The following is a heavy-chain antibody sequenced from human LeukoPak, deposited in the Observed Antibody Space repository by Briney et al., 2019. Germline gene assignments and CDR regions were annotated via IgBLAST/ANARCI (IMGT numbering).Heavy chain of an antibody. V-gene: IGHV1-69*06. CDR3: AKGNQWNYYSYYYYYYMDV. CDR2: IIPIFGTA. Sequence: SVKVSCKASGCTFSSYAISWVRQAPGQGLEWMGGIIPIFGTANYAQKFQGRVTITADKSTSTAYMELSSLRAEDTAVYYCAKGNQWNYYSYYYYYYMDVWGKGTTVTVSS. J-gene: IGHJ6*03. D-gene: IGHD1-7*01. CDR1: GCTFSSYA.